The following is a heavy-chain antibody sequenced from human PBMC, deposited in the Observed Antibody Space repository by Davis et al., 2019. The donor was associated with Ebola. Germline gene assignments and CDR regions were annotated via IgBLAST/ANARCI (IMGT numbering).Heavy chain of an antibody. V-gene: IGHV1-8*01. Sequence: AASVKVSCKASGFTFTSYDINWVRQASGQGLEWIGWMNPNSGNTGCVQNFQGRVTMTRDTSISTAYMELSSLRSDDTAVYYCASSAGTPVTTGYWGQGTLVTVSS. CDR3: ASSAGTPVTTGY. CDR1: GFTFTSYD. CDR2: MNPNSGNT. D-gene: IGHD4-17*01. J-gene: IGHJ4*02.